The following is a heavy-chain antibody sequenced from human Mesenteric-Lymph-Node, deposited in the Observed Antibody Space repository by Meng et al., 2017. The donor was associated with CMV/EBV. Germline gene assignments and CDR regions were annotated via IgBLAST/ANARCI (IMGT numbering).Heavy chain of an antibody. V-gene: IGHV3-21*01. J-gene: IGHJ1*01. Sequence: GGSLRLSCAASGFTFSSFTMNWVRQAPGKGLEWVSSIRSTSSHTYYADSVKGRFTISRDNAKNSLYLQMNSLRGEDTAVYYCTRDPNQLVLEYFQHWGQGTPVTVSS. CDR3: TRDPNQLVLEYFQH. D-gene: IGHD1-14*01. CDR2: IRSTSSHT. CDR1: GFTFSSFT.